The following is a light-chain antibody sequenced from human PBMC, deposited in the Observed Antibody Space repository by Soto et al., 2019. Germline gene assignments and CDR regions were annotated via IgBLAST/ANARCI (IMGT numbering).Light chain of an antibody. Sequence: IVLTQSPATLSLSPGERATLSCRASQSVSSYLAWYQQKPGQAPRLLIYGASNRATGIPARFSGSGSGTDFTLTISSLEPEDSAVYYCLQRSNWLTFGGGTRWIS. J-gene: IGKJ4*01. CDR1: QSVSSY. CDR3: LQRSNWLT. CDR2: GAS. V-gene: IGKV3-11*01.